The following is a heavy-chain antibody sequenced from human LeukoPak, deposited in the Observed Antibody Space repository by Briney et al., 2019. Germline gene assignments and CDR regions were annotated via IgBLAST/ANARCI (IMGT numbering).Heavy chain of an antibody. V-gene: IGHV3-30-3*01. J-gene: IGHJ3*02. CDR3: ARAYCGGDCYPSGADAFDI. CDR1: GFTFSSYA. CDR2: ISYDGSNK. D-gene: IGHD2-21*02. Sequence: PSRSLRLSCAASGFTFSSYAMHWVRQAPGKGLEWVAVISYDGSNKYYADSVKGRFTISRDNSKNTLYLQMKSLRAEDTAVYYCARAYCGGDCYPSGADAFDIWGQGTMVTVSS.